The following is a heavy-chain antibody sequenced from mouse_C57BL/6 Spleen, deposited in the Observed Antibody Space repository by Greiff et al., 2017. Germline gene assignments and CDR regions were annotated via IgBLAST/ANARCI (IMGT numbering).Heavy chain of an antibody. J-gene: IGHJ2*01. CDR3: TIYYGNFYFDY. CDR2: IDPETGGT. D-gene: IGHD2-1*01. CDR1: GYTFTDYE. V-gene: IGHV1-15*01. Sequence: QVQLKESGAELVRPGASVTLSCKASGYTFTDYEMHWVKQTPVHGLEWIGAIDPETGGTAYNQKFKGKAILTADKSSSTAYMELRSLTSEDSAVYYCTIYYGNFYFDYWGQGTTLTVSS.